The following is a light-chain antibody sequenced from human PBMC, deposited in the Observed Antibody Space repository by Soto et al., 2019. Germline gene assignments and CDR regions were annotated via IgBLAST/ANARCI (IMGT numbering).Light chain of an antibody. CDR2: VAS. J-gene: IGKJ2*01. CDR1: QDISLY. Sequence: SQLTQSPSSLSASVGDRVTITCRASQDISLYSAWYQQKPGKAPKLLIYVASTLQSGVPSRFSRSRSGTDFTLTISSLQPEDFATYYCQQLNSRPYTFGQGTKLEMK. V-gene: IGKV1-9*01. CDR3: QQLNSRPYT.